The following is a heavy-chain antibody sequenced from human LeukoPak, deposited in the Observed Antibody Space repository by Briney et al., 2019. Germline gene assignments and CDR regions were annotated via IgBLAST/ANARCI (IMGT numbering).Heavy chain of an antibody. CDR1: GFSFSNYG. Sequence: PGGSLRLSCATSGFSFSNYGMHWVRQAPGKGLEWVAFIQYDGINKYYADSVKGRFTISRVNSENTLYLQLNSLTEDTAVYYCAKGGDNSNWRRSFDFWGQGTLVTVSS. CDR2: IQYDGINK. CDR3: AKGGDNSNWRRSFDF. V-gene: IGHV3-30*02. J-gene: IGHJ4*02. D-gene: IGHD6-13*01.